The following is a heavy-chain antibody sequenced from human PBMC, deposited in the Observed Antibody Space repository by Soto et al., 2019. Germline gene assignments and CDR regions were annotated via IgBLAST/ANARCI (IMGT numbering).Heavy chain of an antibody. CDR1: GGSISSGGYY. Sequence: SETLSLTCTVSGGSISSGGYYWSWIRQHPGKGLEWIGYIYYSGSTYYNPSLKSRVTISVDTSKNQFSLKLSSVTAADTAVYYCARDLKLGFSTGYYHYGMDVWGQGTTVTVSS. CDR3: ARDLKLGFSTGYYHYGMDV. V-gene: IGHV4-31*03. J-gene: IGHJ6*02. CDR2: IYYSGST. D-gene: IGHD7-27*01.